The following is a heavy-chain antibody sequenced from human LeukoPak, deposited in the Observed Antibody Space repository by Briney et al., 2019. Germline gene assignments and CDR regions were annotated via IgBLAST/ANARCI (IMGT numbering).Heavy chain of an antibody. CDR2: IYWNDDE. D-gene: IGHD3-22*01. V-gene: IGHV2-5*01. Sequence: ESGPTLVKPTQTLTLTCTFSGFSLTTSGVGVAWIRQPPGKALEWLALIYWNDDERYSPSLMSRLTITKDTSKNQVVLTMTNMDPVDTATYYCAHRSYYDSSGYGLFDFWGQGTLVTVSS. CDR3: AHRSYYDSSGYGLFDF. CDR1: GFSLTTSGVG. J-gene: IGHJ4*02.